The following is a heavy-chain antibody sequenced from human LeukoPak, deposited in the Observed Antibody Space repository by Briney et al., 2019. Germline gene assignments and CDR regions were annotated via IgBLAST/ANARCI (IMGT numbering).Heavy chain of an antibody. V-gene: IGHV1-3*01. Sequence: GASVKVSCKASGYTFTSYAMHWVRQAPGQRLEWMGWINAGNGNTKYSQKFQGRVAITRDTSASTAYMELSSLRSEDTAVYYCARVIPYYDSSGMLGDDWGQGTLVTVSS. CDR3: ARVIPYYDSSGMLGDD. D-gene: IGHD3-22*01. CDR1: GYTFTSYA. J-gene: IGHJ4*02. CDR2: INAGNGNT.